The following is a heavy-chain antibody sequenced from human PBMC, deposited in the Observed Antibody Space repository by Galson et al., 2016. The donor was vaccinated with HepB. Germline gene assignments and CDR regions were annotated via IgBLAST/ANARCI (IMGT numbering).Heavy chain of an antibody. Sequence: SETLSLTCAVYGESSSGYFWSWIRQTPGKGLEWIGCIDYSGSTNYSPSLKSRVTMSLDASENEVSLRLSSVTAADTAIYYCARGRRTICNGSIRYKDSYYYAMDVWGQGTTVAVS. CDR2: IDYSGST. D-gene: IGHD2/OR15-2a*01. CDR1: GESSSGYF. J-gene: IGHJ6*02. CDR3: ARGRRTICNGSIRYKDSYYYAMDV. V-gene: IGHV4-34*01.